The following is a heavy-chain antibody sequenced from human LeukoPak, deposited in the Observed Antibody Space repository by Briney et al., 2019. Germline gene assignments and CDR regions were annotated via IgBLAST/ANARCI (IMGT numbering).Heavy chain of an antibody. CDR3: VRHYYDDSGYYYFDY. CDR2: ISSRGASQ. Sequence: GGSLRLSCAAFGFTFSDYYMSWIRQAPGMGLEWVSYISSRGASQYYADSVKGRFTLSRDNARNSLYLQMNSLRAEDSAVYYCVRHYYDDSGYYYFDYWGQGTLVTVSS. D-gene: IGHD3-22*01. CDR1: GFTFSDYY. J-gene: IGHJ4*02. V-gene: IGHV3-11*01.